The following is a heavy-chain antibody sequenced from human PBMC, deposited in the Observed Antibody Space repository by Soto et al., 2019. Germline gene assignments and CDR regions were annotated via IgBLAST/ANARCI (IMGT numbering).Heavy chain of an antibody. CDR2: MNPNSCNT. D-gene: IGHD1-1*01. CDR1: GYTFTSYD. Sequence: ASVKVSCKASGYTFTSYDINWVRQATGQGLEWMGWMNPNSCNTGYAQKFQGRVTMTRNTSISTAYMELSSLRSEDTAVYYCARERTGTTSMDVWGQGTTVTVSS. V-gene: IGHV1-8*01. J-gene: IGHJ6*02. CDR3: ARERTGTTSMDV.